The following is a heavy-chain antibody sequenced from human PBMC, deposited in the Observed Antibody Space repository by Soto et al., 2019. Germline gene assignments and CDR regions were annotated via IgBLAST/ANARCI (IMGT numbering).Heavy chain of an antibody. Sequence: QVQLVESGGGVVQPGWSLRLSCAASGFTFSSYAMHWVRQAPGKGLEWVAVISYDGSNKYYADSVKGRFTISRDNSKNTLYLQRNSLRAEDTAVYYCARDWDDRMRGDAFDIWGQGTMVTVSS. J-gene: IGHJ3*02. CDR2: ISYDGSNK. CDR3: ARDWDDRMRGDAFDI. V-gene: IGHV3-30-3*01. CDR1: GFTFSSYA. D-gene: IGHD1-1*01.